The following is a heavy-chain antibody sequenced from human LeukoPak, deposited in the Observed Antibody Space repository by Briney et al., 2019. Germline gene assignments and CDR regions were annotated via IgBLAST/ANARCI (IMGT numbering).Heavy chain of an antibody. CDR1: GYSFTNYW. CDR3: ARAMVHNWFDP. Sequence: GESLKVSCKSSGYSFTNYWIAWVRQMPGKGLEWMGIIYPGDSDIRYSPSFQGQVTISADKSISTAYLQWSSLKASDTAIYYCARAMVHNWFDPWGQGTLVTVS. CDR2: IYPGDSDI. J-gene: IGHJ5*02. V-gene: IGHV5-51*01. D-gene: IGHD3-10*01.